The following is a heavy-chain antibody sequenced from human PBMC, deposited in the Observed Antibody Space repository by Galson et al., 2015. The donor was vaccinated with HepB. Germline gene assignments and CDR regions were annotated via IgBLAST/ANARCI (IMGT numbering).Heavy chain of an antibody. V-gene: IGHV7-4-1*02. CDR1: GYTFSTYA. D-gene: IGHD3-10*01. CDR2: INTHTGNP. J-gene: IGHJ4*02. Sequence: SVKVSCKASGYTFSTYAINWVRQAPGQGLEWMGWINTHTGNPTYAPAFTGRFVFSLDSSVTTAYLQITSLKAGDTAVYYCAREGFGEIAFDYWGQGSLVTVSS. CDR3: AREGFGEIAFDY.